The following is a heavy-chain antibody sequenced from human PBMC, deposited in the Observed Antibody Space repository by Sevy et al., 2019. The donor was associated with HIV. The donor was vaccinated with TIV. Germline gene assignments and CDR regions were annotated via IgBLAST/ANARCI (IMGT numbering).Heavy chain of an antibody. J-gene: IGHJ3*02. D-gene: IGHD6-25*01. CDR3: GKSMGGFDGFDI. CDR2: ISGSGVST. Sequence: GGSLRLSCAASGFTFSSYDMSWVRQAPGKGLEWVSVISGSGVSTYYADSVKGRFTISRDNSKNTLYLQRNSLRAEDTAVYYCGKSMGGFDGFDIWGQGTMVTVSS. V-gene: IGHV3-23*01. CDR1: GFTFSSYD.